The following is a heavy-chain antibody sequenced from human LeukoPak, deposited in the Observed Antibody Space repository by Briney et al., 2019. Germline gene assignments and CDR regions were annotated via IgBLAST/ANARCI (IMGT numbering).Heavy chain of an antibody. CDR3: ARGGHHDYVWGSYYLDY. D-gene: IGHD3-16*01. Sequence: PGGSLRLSCAASGFTFSSYWMSWVRQAPGKGLEWVANIKQDGSEKYYVDSVKGRFTISRDNAKNSLYLQMNSLRAEDTAVYYCARGGHHDYVWGSYYLDYWGQGTLVTVSS. CDR1: GFTFSSYW. CDR2: IKQDGSEK. J-gene: IGHJ4*02. V-gene: IGHV3-7*01.